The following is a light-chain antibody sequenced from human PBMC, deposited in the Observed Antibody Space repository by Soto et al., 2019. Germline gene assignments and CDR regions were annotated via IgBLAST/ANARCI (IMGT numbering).Light chain of an antibody. CDR2: EVS. V-gene: IGLV2-8*01. CDR1: SSYVGGYNY. J-gene: IGLJ1*01. Sequence: QSVLTQPPSASGSPGQSVTISCTGTSSYVGGYNYVSWYQQYPGKAPKLMIYEVSKRPSGVPDRFSGSKSGNTASLTVSGLQAEDEADYYCCSYAGRNREVFGTGTKVTVL. CDR3: CSYAGRNREV.